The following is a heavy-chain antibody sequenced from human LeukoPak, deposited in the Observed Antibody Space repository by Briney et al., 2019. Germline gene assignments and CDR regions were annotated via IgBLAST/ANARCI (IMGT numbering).Heavy chain of an antibody. D-gene: IGHD6-13*01. Sequence: SETLSLTCTVSGGSFSGSISYWGWIRQPPGKGLEWIANIHYSGSTDYNPSLKSRLTLSVDTSKNQFSLKLSSVTAADTAVYYCAREGSSSCYAYWGQGTLVTVSS. CDR2: IHYSGST. CDR3: AREGSSSCYAY. CDR1: GGSFSGSISY. V-gene: IGHV4-39*07. J-gene: IGHJ4*02.